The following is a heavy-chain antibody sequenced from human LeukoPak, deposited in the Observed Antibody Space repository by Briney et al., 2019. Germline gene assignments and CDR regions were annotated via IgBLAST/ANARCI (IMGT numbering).Heavy chain of an antibody. CDR1: GFTFSIYE. V-gene: IGHV3-48*03. CDR3: AKGYYGSGSYGWFDY. J-gene: IGHJ4*02. CDR2: ISDSGNTI. Sequence: PGGSLRLSCAASGFTFSIYEMNWVRQAPGKGLEWVSYISDSGNTIYYADSVKGRFTISRDNSKNTLFLHMNSLRAEDTAVYSCAKGYYGSGSYGWFDYWGQGTLVTVSS. D-gene: IGHD3-10*01.